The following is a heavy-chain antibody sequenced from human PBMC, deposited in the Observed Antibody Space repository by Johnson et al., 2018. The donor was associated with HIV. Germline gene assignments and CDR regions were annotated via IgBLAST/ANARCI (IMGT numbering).Heavy chain of an antibody. J-gene: IGHJ3*02. CDR2: IRCDGSNK. V-gene: IGHV3-30*02. CDR3: AKGATRDAFDI. D-gene: IGHD1-26*01. CDR1: GFTFSSYG. Sequence: QLVESGGGLVQPGGSLRLSCAASGFTFSSYGMHWVRQAPGRGLEWVSFIRCDGSNKYYADSVKGRFTISRDNSNNTLYLQMNSLRAEDTAVYYCAKGATRDAFDIWGQGTMVTVSS.